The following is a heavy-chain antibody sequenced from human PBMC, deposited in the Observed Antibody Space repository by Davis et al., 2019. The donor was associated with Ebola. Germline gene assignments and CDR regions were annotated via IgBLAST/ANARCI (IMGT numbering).Heavy chain of an antibody. Sequence: MPSETLSLTCSVSGDSMSSYYWTWVRQSPDKGLEYIGFIYNTAITSYNPSLKSRVSISVDMSKKHFSLHLTSVTAADTAIYYCATFWPSSACAYRGQGIPVTVSS. CDR3: ATFWPSSACAY. CDR2: IYNTAIT. CDR1: GDSMSSYY. D-gene: IGHD6-13*01. V-gene: IGHV4-59*08. J-gene: IGHJ4*02.